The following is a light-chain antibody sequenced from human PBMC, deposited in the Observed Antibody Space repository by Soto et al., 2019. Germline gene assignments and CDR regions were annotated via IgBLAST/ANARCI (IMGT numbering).Light chain of an antibody. J-gene: IGLJ1*01. CDR3: QSYDTSLGAYV. Sequence: QSVLTQPPSVSGGPGQRVTISCTGSSSNIGAGYDVHWYQQLPGTAPKLLIYGNNNRPSGVPDRFSGSKSGTSASLAITGLQAEDEADYYCQSYDTSLGAYVFGSGTKVTAL. V-gene: IGLV1-40*01. CDR2: GNN. CDR1: SSNIGAGYD.